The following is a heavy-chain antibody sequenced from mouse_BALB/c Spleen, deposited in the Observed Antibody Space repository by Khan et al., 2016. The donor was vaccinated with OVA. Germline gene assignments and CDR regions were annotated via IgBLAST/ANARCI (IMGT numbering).Heavy chain of an antibody. CDR3: TGGRAY. CDR2: ISYSGST. V-gene: IGHV3-2*02. Sequence: EVQLQESGPGLVKPSQSLSLTCTVTGYSITSDYAWYWIRQFPGNKLEWMGYISYSGSTSYTPSLKSRISITRDTSKNQFFLQLHSVTTEDTATYYGTGGRAYWGQGTLVTVSA. CDR1: GYSITSDYA. J-gene: IGHJ3*01.